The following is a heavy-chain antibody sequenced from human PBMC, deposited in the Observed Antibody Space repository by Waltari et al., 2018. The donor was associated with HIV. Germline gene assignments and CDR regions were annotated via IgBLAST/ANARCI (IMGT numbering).Heavy chain of an antibody. CDR3: AKDKESYEGAYYFDY. D-gene: IGHD5-12*01. CDR2: ISWNSGSI. CDR1: GFTFVDCA. V-gene: IGHV3-9*01. Sequence: EVQLVESGGGLVQPGRSLRLSVAASGFTFVDCAIHLFRQAPGKGLEWVSGISWNSGSIGYADSVKGRFTISRDNAKNSLYLQMNSLRAEDTALYYCAKDKESYEGAYYFDYWGQGTLVTVSS. J-gene: IGHJ4*02.